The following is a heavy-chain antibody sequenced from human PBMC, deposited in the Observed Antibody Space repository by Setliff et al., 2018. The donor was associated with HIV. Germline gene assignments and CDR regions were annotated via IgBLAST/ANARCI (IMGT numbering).Heavy chain of an antibody. Sequence: GGSLRLSCAASGFIFSDYAIHWVRQAPAKGLEWVSTLSGSGGSPFYADSVKGRFTISRDNSKKTLYLQMNSLRAEDTAMYYCARDWRHGYDLNFDYWGQGTLVTVSS. CDR2: LSGSGGSP. CDR3: ARDWRHGYDLNFDY. CDR1: GFIFSDYA. V-gene: IGHV3-23*01. D-gene: IGHD5-12*01. J-gene: IGHJ4*02.